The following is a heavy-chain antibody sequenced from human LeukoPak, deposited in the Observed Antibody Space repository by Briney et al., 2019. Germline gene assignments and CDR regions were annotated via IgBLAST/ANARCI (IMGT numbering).Heavy chain of an antibody. Sequence: SQTLSLTCAISGDSVSSNSAAWNWIRQSPSRGLEWLGRTYYRSKWYNDYAVSVKSRITINPDTSKNQFSLQLNSVTPEDTAVYYCARANPLYCSSTTCLFDYWGQGTLVTVSS. CDR3: ARANPLYCSSTTCLFDY. CDR2: TYYRSKWYN. J-gene: IGHJ4*02. V-gene: IGHV6-1*01. D-gene: IGHD2-2*01. CDR1: GDSVSSNSAA.